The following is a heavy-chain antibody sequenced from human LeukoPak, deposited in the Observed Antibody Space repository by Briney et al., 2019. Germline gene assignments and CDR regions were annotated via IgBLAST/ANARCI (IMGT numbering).Heavy chain of an antibody. Sequence: GGSLRLSCAASGFTFSSYAMHWVRQAPGKGLEWVAVIWYDGSNKYYADSVKGRFTISRDNSKNTLCLQMNSLRAEDTAVYYCARELPPNYYDSSGYSFDYWGQGTLVTVSS. V-gene: IGHV3-33*08. CDR3: ARELPPNYYDSSGYSFDY. D-gene: IGHD3-22*01. J-gene: IGHJ4*02. CDR2: IWYDGSNK. CDR1: GFTFSSYA.